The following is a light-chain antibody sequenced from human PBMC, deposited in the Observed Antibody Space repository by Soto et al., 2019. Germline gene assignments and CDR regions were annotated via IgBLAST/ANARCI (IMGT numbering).Light chain of an antibody. V-gene: IGLV3-21*02. Sequence: SYVLTQPPSVSVAPGQTARITCGGDNLGSKSVHWYQQKPGQAPVLVVYDDSDRPSGIPERFSGSKSGNTASLTISGLQAEDEADYYCNSFTTSSTRLFGGGTKLTVL. J-gene: IGLJ2*01. CDR3: NSFTTSSTRL. CDR1: NLGSKS. CDR2: DDS.